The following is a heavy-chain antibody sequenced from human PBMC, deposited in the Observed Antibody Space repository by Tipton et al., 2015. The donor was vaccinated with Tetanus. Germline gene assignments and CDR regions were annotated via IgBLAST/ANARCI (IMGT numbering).Heavy chain of an antibody. CDR3: ARGLGEAGSASWFDP. D-gene: IGHD6-19*01. V-gene: IGHV4-34*01. Sequence: TLSLTCAVYGGSFSGYYWSWIRQPPGKGLEWIGEINHSGSTNYNPSLKSRVTISVDTSKNQFSLKLSSVTAADTAVYYWARGLGEAGSASWFDPWGQGTLVTVSS. CDR1: GGSFSGYY. J-gene: IGHJ5*02. CDR2: INHSGST.